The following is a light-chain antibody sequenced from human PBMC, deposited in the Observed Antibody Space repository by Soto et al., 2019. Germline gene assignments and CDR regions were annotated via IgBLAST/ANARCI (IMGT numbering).Light chain of an antibody. V-gene: IGLV1-44*01. CDR2: STS. Sequence: QSVLTQPRSASGTPGQIVALSCSGSSSSIGRNTVTWYQQLPGTAPKLLIYSTSQRSSGVPGRFSGARSGASASLSISGLQSEDEADYYCAAWDDRLDVYVVGTGTKRTVL. CDR3: AAWDDRLDVYV. CDR1: SSSIGRNT. J-gene: IGLJ1*01.